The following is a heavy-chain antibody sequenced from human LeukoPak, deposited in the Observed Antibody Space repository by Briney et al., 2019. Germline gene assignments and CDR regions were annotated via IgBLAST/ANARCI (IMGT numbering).Heavy chain of an antibody. CDR1: GFTFSSYG. CDR2: IRYDGSNK. CDR3: AKDRRSVTATLYYFDY. J-gene: IGHJ4*02. Sequence: PGGALRLSCAASGFTFSSYGMHCVRQAPGKGLEWVAFIRYDGSNKYYADSVKGRFTISRDNSKNTLYLQMNSLRAEDTAVYYCAKDRRSVTATLYYFDYWGQGTLVTVSS. V-gene: IGHV3-30*02. D-gene: IGHD2-21*02.